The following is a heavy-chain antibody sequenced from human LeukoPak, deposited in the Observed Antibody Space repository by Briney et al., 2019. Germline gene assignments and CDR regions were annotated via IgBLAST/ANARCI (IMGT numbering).Heavy chain of an antibody. CDR3: ARDSHGSL. CDR1: GGTFSSYA. J-gene: IGHJ3*01. Sequence: SCKASGGTFSSYAISWVRQAPGKGLEWVANIKQDGSEKYYVDSVKGRFTISRDNAKNSLYLQMNSLRAEDTAVYYCARDSHGSLWGQGTMVTVSS. V-gene: IGHV3-7*01. CDR2: IKQDGSEK.